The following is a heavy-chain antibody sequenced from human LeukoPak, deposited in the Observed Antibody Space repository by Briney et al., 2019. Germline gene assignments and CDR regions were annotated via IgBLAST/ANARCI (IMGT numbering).Heavy chain of an antibody. CDR2: ISSSSSYI. D-gene: IGHD6-19*01. V-gene: IGHV3-21*01. CDR1: GFTFSSHW. J-gene: IGHJ4*02. Sequence: GGSLRLSCAASGFTFSSHWMHWVRQAPGKGLEWVSSISSSSSYIYYADSVKGRFTISRDNAKNSLYLQMNSLRAEDTAVYYCARAGIAVAGDDYWGQGTLVTVSS. CDR3: ARAGIAVAGDDY.